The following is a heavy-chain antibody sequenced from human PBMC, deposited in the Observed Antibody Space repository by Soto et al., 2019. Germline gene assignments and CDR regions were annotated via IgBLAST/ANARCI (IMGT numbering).Heavy chain of an antibody. CDR1: GYTFTSYG. J-gene: IGHJ4*02. V-gene: IGHV1-18*04. CDR2: ISAYNGNT. D-gene: IGHD3-10*01. CDR3: AREVRRDYYGSGGYYPLGY. Sequence: QVQLVQSGAEVKKPGASVKVSCKASGYTFTSYGISWVRQAPGQGLEWMGWISAYNGNTNYAQKLQGRVTMTTDTATSTAYMELRSLRSDDTDVYYCAREVRRDYYGSGGYYPLGYWCQGTLVTVS.